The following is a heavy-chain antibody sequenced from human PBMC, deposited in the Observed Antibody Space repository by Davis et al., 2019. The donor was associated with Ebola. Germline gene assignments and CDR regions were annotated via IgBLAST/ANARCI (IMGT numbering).Heavy chain of an antibody. V-gene: IGHV4-4*02. J-gene: IGHJ4*02. CDR2: TYNSGNI. CDR1: GGSISSSHW. CDR3: ARLWDD. Sequence: PSETLSLTCAVSGGSISSSHWWSWVRQPPGKGLEWLGTTYNSGNIYYNPSLKSRDTVSADTSKNQFSLRLTSVTAADTAVYYCARLWDDWGQGTLVIVSS.